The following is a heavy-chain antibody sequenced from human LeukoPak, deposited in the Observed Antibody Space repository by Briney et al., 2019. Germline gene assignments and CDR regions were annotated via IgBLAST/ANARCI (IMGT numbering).Heavy chain of an antibody. CDR3: ARLGGYDSLTVDY. CDR2: IYHSGST. D-gene: IGHD3-9*01. Sequence: SETLSLTCAVSGYSISSGYYWGWIRQPPGKGLEWIGSIYHSGSTYYNPSLKSRVTISVDTSKNQFSLQLSSVTAADTAVYYCARLGGYDSLTVDYWGQGTLVTVSS. V-gene: IGHV4-38-2*01. J-gene: IGHJ4*02. CDR1: GYSISSGYY.